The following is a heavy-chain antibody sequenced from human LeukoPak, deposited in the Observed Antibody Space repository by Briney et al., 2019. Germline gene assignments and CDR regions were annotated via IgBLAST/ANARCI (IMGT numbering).Heavy chain of an antibody. CDR1: GYTFTGYY. CDR2: INPNSGGT. J-gene: IGHJ4*02. D-gene: IGHD3-3*01. Sequence: ASVMVSCKASGYTFTGYYMHWVRQAPGQGLEWMGWINPNSGGTNYAQKFQGRVTMTRDTSISTAYMELSRLRSDDTAVYYCARYDFWSGIFDYWGQGTLVTVSS. V-gene: IGHV1-2*02. CDR3: ARYDFWSGIFDY.